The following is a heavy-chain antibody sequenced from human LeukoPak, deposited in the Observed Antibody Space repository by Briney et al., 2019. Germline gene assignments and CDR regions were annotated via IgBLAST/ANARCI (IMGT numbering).Heavy chain of an antibody. CDR2: IWYDGSNK. D-gene: IGHD3-10*01. Sequence: PGGSLRLSCAASGFTFSSYGMHWVRQAPGKGLEWVAVIWYDGSNKYYADSVKGRFTISRDNSKNTLYLPMNSLRAEDTAVYYCAREPYYYGSGRSRGSAFDIWGQGTMVTVCS. J-gene: IGHJ3*02. CDR3: AREPYYYGSGRSRGSAFDI. CDR1: GFTFSSYG. V-gene: IGHV3-33*01.